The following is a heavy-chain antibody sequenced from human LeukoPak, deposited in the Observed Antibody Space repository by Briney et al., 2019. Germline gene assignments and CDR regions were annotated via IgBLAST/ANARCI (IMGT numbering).Heavy chain of an antibody. CDR3: AHRGRVDTAMVTSWFDP. V-gene: IGHV2-5*02. D-gene: IGHD5-18*01. CDR1: GFSLSTSGVG. Sequence: SGPTLVNPTQTLTLTCTFSGFSLSTSGVGVGWIRQPPGKALEWLALIYWDDDKRYSPSLKSRLTITKDTSKNQVVLTMTNMDPVDTATYYCAHRGRVDTAMVTSWFDPWGQGTLVTVSS. J-gene: IGHJ5*02. CDR2: IYWDDDK.